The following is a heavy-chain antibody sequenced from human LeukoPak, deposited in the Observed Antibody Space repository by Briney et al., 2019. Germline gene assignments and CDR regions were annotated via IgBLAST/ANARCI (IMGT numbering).Heavy chain of an antibody. CDR2: IYYSGST. Sequence: SETLSLTCTVSGGSISSYYWSWIRQPPGKGLEWIGYIYYSGSTNYNPSLKSRVTISVDTSKIQFSLKLTSVTAADTAVYYCARSPYYYDSGSYSSTWFDPWGQGTLVTVSS. V-gene: IGHV4-59*12. CDR1: GGSISSYY. J-gene: IGHJ5*02. D-gene: IGHD3-10*01. CDR3: ARSPYYYDSGSYSSTWFDP.